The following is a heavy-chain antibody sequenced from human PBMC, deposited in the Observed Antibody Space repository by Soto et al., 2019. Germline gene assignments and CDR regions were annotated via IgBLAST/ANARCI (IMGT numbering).Heavy chain of an antibody. CDR3: EQHYVLWTGYTY. Sequence: QITLKESGPTLVKPTQTLTLTCTFSGFSLSTSGVGVGWIRQPPGKALEWLALIYWDDDKRYSPSLKSRPTIXKXISKNQVVLTMTNMDPVDTATYYCEQHYVLWTGYTYWGQGTLVTVSS. CDR2: IYWDDDK. J-gene: IGHJ4*02. V-gene: IGHV2-5*02. D-gene: IGHD3-3*01. CDR1: GFSLSTSGVG.